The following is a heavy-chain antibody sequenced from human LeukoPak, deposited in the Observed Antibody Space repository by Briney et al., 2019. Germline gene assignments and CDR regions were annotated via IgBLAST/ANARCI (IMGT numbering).Heavy chain of an antibody. J-gene: IGHJ6*02. D-gene: IGHD3-9*01. V-gene: IGHV3-30*04. CDR1: GFTFSSYA. CDR3: ARDMSGLRYFDWTQTYYGMDV. Sequence: GGSLRLSCAASGFTFSSYAMHWVRQAPGKGLEGVAVISYDGSNKYYADSVKGRFTISRDNSKNTLYLQMKSLRAEDTAVYYCARDMSGLRYFDWTQTYYGMDVWGQGTTVTVSS. CDR2: ISYDGSNK.